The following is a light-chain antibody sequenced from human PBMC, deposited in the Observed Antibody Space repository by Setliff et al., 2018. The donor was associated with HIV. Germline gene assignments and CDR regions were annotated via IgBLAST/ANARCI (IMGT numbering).Light chain of an antibody. CDR2: EVT. CDR3: SSYTSSSTHYV. Sequence: QSALTQPASVSESPGQSITISCTGTSSDVGGYNYVSWFQHHPGKAPKLIIYEVTNRPSGIPNRFSGSKSGNTASLTISGLQAEDEADYYCSSYTSSSTHYVFGTGTKV. V-gene: IGLV2-14*01. CDR1: SSDVGGYNY. J-gene: IGLJ1*01.